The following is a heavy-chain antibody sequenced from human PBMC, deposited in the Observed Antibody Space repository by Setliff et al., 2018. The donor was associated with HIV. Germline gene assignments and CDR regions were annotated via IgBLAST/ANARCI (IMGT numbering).Heavy chain of an antibody. D-gene: IGHD3-16*01. CDR1: GGTFRSHE. CDR2: IVPILNTG. Sequence: GASVKVSCKASGGTFRSHEISWVRQAPGQGLEWMGGIVPILNTGNYAPKFQGRVTITADESTTTAYMELSSLRSEDTAVYYCARQPYYDDDGTNLPSEWRVLGWGQGTLVTVSS. CDR3: ARQPYYDDDGTNLPSEWRVLG. V-gene: IGHV1-69*13. J-gene: IGHJ4*02.